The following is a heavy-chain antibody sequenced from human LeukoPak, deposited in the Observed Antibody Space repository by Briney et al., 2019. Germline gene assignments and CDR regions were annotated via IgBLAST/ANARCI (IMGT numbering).Heavy chain of an antibody. D-gene: IGHD2-15*01. V-gene: IGHV3-74*01. CDR1: GFTFSSYW. J-gene: IGHJ4*02. CDR2: INTDGSST. Sequence: GGSLRLSCAASGFTFSSYWMHWVRQAPGKGLVWVSRINTDGSSTNYADSVKGRFTISRDNSKNTLYLQMNSLRAEDTAVYYCARGKHSLSIDYWGQGTLVTVSS. CDR3: ARGKHSLSIDY.